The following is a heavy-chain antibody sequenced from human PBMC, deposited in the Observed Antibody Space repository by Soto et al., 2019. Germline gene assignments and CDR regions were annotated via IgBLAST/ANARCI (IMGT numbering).Heavy chain of an antibody. Sequence: SVKVSCKASGDTFGRFTINWVRQAPGQGLEWMGGIKPISDITNYAQRFQGRVTFTADASTSTVYLELSSLRSEDTAMYYCARDPSTINKLIGGWFDPWGQGTLVTVSS. CDR3: ARDPSTINKLIGGWFDP. J-gene: IGHJ5*02. CDR2: IKPISDIT. CDR1: GDTFGRFT. V-gene: IGHV1-69*13. D-gene: IGHD4-4*01.